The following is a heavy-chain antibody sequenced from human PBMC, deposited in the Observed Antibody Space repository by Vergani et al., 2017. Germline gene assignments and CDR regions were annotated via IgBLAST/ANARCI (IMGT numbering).Heavy chain of an antibody. Sequence: QVQLQESGPGLVKPSQTLSLTCTVSGGSISSGDYYWSWIRQPPGKGLEWIVYIYYSGSTYYNPSLKSRFTISVDTSKNQFSLKLSSVTAADTAVYYCARVGVVRGVSYYYYYYGMDVWGQGTTVTVSS. CDR3: ARVGVVRGVSYYYYYYGMDV. D-gene: IGHD3-10*01. CDR2: IYYSGST. CDR1: GGSISSGDYY. V-gene: IGHV4-30-4*08. J-gene: IGHJ6*02.